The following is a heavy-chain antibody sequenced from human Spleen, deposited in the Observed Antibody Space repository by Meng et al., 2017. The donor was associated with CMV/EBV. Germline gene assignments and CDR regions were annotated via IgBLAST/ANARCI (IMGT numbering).Heavy chain of an antibody. Sequence: MPWVRQASGKGLEWVGRIRSKANSYATAYAASVKGRFTISRDDSKNTAYLQMNSLKTEDTAVYYCTRRYDYVWGSYPSGGYYGMDVWGQGTTVTVSS. D-gene: IGHD3-16*02. V-gene: IGHV3-73*01. J-gene: IGHJ6*02. CDR3: TRRYDYVWGSYPSGGYYGMDV. CDR2: IRSKANSYAT.